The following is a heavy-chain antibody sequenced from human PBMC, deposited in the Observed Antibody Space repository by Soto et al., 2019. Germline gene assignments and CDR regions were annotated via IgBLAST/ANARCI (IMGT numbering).Heavy chain of an antibody. CDR3: ARGFAIWFAHLRLFDP. CDR2: INHSGST. D-gene: IGHD3-10*01. CDR1: GGSFSGYY. V-gene: IGHV4-34*01. Sequence: QVQLQQWGAGLLKPSETLSLTCAVYGGSFSGYYWSWIRQPPGKGLEWIGEINHSGSTNYNPSLKGRVTISVDTSKNQFSLKLSSVTAADTAVYDCARGFAIWFAHLRLFDPWGQGTLVTVSS. J-gene: IGHJ5*02.